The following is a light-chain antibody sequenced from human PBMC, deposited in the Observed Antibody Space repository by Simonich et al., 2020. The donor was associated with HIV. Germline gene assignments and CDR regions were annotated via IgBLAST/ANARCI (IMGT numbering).Light chain of an antibody. CDR1: SDEVGVYNL. Sequence: QSALTQPASVSGSPGQSITISCTGTSDEVGVYNLVSWYQQHPGKAPKLMIYEGATRPSGVSHRFSGSKSGNTASLTISGLQAEDEADYFCCSYAGVNTVIFGGGTKLTVL. CDR3: CSYAGVNTVI. CDR2: EGA. J-gene: IGLJ2*01. V-gene: IGLV2-23*01.